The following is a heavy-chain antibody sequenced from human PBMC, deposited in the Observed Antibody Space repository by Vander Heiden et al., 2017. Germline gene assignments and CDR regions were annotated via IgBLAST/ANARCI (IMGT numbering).Heavy chain of an antibody. CDR1: GGSITSSSYY. V-gene: IGHV4-39*01. CDR3: ARSGSGIHDY. D-gene: IGHD3-10*01. Sequence: QLQLQESGTGLVKPSETRSLTCSASGGSITSSSYYWGWIRQPPGRGLEWIGSIYYSGSTYYNPSLKSRVTISVDTSKNQFSLKLSSVTAADTAVYYCARSGSGIHDYWGQGTLVTVSS. J-gene: IGHJ4*02. CDR2: IYYSGST.